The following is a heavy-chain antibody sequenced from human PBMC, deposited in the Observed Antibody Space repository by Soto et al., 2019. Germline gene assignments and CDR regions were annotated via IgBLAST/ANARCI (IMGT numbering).Heavy chain of an antibody. Sequence: QVQLVESGGGVVQPGRSLSLACTASGFTFSSYGMHWVRQTPGMGLEWVAHISYDGINAHYIDSVNGRFTISRDNSKNTVYPQMNSLRTEDTSLYYCAKDTYYNASSGYYVFDHWGQGTLVTVSS. CDR3: AKDTYYNASSGYYVFDH. V-gene: IGHV3-30*18. D-gene: IGHD3-22*01. CDR2: ISYDGINA. CDR1: GFTFSSYG. J-gene: IGHJ4*02.